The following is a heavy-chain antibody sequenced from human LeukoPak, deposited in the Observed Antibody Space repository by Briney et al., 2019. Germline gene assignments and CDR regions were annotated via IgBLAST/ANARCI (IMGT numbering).Heavy chain of an antibody. Sequence: GGSLRLSCAASGFTFSTYGMHWVRQAPGKGLEWVAAISYDGSNKYSADSVKGRFTISRDNSKNTLYLQMNSLRADGTAVYYCAGVDAAMPDAFDIWGQGTTVTVSS. D-gene: IGHD5-18*01. V-gene: IGHV3-30*19. J-gene: IGHJ3*02. CDR3: AGVDAAMPDAFDI. CDR1: GFTFSTYG. CDR2: ISYDGSNK.